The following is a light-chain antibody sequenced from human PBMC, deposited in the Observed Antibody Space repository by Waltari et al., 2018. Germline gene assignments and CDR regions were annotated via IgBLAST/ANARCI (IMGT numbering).Light chain of an antibody. CDR1: QSISSY. J-gene: IGKJ1*01. Sequence: DIQMTQSQSSLSASVGDRVTITSRASQSISSYLNWYQQKPGKAPKRLIYASSSLQSVVPSSFSVSGSGTDFTLTISSLQPEDFATYYCQQSYSTLWTFGQGTKVEIK. CDR2: ASS. V-gene: IGKV1-39*01. CDR3: QQSYSTLWT.